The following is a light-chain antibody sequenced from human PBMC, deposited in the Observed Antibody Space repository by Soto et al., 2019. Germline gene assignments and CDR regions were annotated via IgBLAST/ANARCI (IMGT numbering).Light chain of an antibody. CDR2: WAS. V-gene: IGKV4-1*01. CDR1: QSVLYSSNNKNY. CDR3: QQYYSTPWT. J-gene: IGKJ1*01. Sequence: IVMTQSPDSLAVSLGERATINCKSSQSVLYSSNNKNYLAWYQQKPGQPPKLIIYWASTRKSGVPDRFSGSGSGTDFTLTISSLQAEDVAVYYCQQYYSTPWTFGQGTKVEIK.